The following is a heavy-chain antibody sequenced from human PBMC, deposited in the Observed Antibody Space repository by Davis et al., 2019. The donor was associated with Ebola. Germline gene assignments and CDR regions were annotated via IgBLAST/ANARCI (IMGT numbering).Heavy chain of an antibody. V-gene: IGHV3-21*04. CDR2: ISSDSDYI. J-gene: IGHJ2*01. CDR1: GFTFSTYS. CDR3: AASAPTSYWYFDL. Sequence: GGSLRLSCAASGFTFSTYSMSWVRQAPGKGLEWVSSISSDSDYIYYADSAKGRFTISRDNSKNTLYLQMNSLRAEDTAVYYCAASAPTSYWYFDLWGRGTLVTVSS.